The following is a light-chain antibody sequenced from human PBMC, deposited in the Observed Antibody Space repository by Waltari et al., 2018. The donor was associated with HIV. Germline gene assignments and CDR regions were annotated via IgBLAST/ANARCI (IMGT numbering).Light chain of an antibody. Sequence: QSALTQPASVSGSPGQSITISCTGTSSDVGRYNLVSWYQQHPGTAPKLMIYEVSKRPSGVSNRFSGSKSGNTASLTISGLQAEDEADYYCCSYAGAYTYVFGTGTKVNVL. CDR2: EVS. J-gene: IGLJ1*01. CDR3: CSYAGAYTYV. V-gene: IGLV2-23*02. CDR1: SSDVGRYNL.